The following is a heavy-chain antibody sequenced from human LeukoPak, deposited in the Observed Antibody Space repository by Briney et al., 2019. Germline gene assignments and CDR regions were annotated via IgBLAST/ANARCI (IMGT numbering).Heavy chain of an antibody. CDR1: GGSITSSSYY. D-gene: IGHD4-23*01. V-gene: IGHV4-39*01. CDR2: IYYSGST. Sequence: SETLSLTCTVSGGSITSSSYYWGWIRQPPGKGLEWIGSIYYSGSTYYNPSLKSRVTISVDTSKNQFSLKLSSVTAADTAVYYCARLHYGGNYGYYYYYMDVWGKGTTVTISS. CDR3: ARLHYGGNYGYYYYYMDV. J-gene: IGHJ6*03.